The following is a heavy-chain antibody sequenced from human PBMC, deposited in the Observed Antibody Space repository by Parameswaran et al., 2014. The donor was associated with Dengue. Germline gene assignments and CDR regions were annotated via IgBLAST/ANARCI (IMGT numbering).Heavy chain of an antibody. CDR2: ISSNGGST. D-gene: IGHD3-22*01. Sequence: WIRQPPGKGLEYVSAISSNGGSTYYADSVKGRFTISRDNSKNTLYLQMSSLRAEDTAVYYCVKETYYYDSSGYYARIMDYWGQGTLVTVSS. V-gene: IGHV3-64D*06. CDR3: VKETYYYDSSGYYARIMDY. J-gene: IGHJ4*02.